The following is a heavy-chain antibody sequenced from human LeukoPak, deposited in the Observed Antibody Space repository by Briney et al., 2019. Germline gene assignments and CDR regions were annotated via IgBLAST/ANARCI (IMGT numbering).Heavy chain of an antibody. J-gene: IGHJ4*02. Sequence: SVKVSCKASGGTFISYAISWVRQAPGQGLEWMGRIIPILGIANYAQKFQGRVTITADKSTSTAYMELSSLRSEDTAVYYCARGQVGGGYYFDYWGQGTLVTVSS. CDR2: IIPILGIA. CDR1: GGTFISYA. D-gene: IGHD1-26*01. CDR3: ARGQVGGGYYFDY. V-gene: IGHV1-69*04.